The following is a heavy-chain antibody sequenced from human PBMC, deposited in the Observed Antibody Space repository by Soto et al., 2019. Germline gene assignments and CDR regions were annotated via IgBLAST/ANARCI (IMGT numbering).Heavy chain of an antibody. Sequence: GGSLRLSCAASGFTFSSYGMHWVRQAPGKGLEWAAVIWYDGSNKYYADSVKGRFTISRDNSKNTLYLQMNSLRAEDTAVYYCAKERVAAAGLNYYYYGMDVWGQGTTVTVSS. CDR1: GFTFSSYG. CDR3: AKERVAAAGLNYYYYGMDV. J-gene: IGHJ6*02. D-gene: IGHD6-13*01. V-gene: IGHV3-30*02. CDR2: IWYDGSNK.